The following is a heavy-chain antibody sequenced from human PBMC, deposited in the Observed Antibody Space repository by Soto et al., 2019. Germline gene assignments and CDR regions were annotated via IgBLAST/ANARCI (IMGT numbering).Heavy chain of an antibody. CDR3: ARQALTITMIVVDDYGMDV. CDR2: IIPILGIA. CDR1: GGTFSSYT. J-gene: IGHJ6*02. D-gene: IGHD3-22*01. V-gene: IGHV1-69*02. Sequence: SVKVSCKASGGTFSSYTISWVRQAPGQGLEWMGRIIPILGIANYAQKFQGRVTITADKSTSTAYMELSSLRSEDTAVYYCARQALTITMIVVDDYGMDVWGQGTTVTVSS.